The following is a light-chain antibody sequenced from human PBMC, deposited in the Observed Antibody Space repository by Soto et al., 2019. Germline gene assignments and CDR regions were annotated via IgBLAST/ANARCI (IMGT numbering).Light chain of an antibody. CDR3: SSYAGRSTFVV. Sequence: QSALTQPASVSASPGEPITISCTGTSSDVGSYRLVSWYQQHPGKAPKLIIYEDDERPSGVSNRFSGSKSGNTASLTISGLQAGDEADYYCSSYAGRSTFVVFGGGTKLTVL. J-gene: IGLJ2*01. CDR2: EDD. V-gene: IGLV2-23*01. CDR1: SSDVGSYRL.